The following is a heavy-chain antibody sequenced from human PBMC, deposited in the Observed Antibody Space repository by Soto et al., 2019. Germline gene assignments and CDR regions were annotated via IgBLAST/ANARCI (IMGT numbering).Heavy chain of an antibody. V-gene: IGHV4-4*02. Sequence: SETLSPTCVVAGGSITSSKGWSWVRQPPGKGLEWLGQLSHSGSTDYNPSLKSRVFISVDKTKDGPSLKLCSVNAADTALYYCASGDFSHFEYWGQGTPVTVSS. D-gene: IGHD4-17*01. CDR2: LSHSGST. J-gene: IGHJ4*02. CDR3: ASGDFSHFEY. CDR1: GGSITSSKG.